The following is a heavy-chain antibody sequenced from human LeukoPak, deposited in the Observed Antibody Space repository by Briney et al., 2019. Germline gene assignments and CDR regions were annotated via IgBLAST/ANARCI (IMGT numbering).Heavy chain of an antibody. CDR3: ARHTQPYADIVVVPAANDY. J-gene: IGHJ4*02. Sequence: PSETLSLTCTVSGGSISSSSYYWGWIRQPPGKGLEWIGSIYYSGSTYYNPSLKSRVTISVDTSKNQFSLKLSSVTAADTAVYYCARHTQPYADIVVVPAANDYWGQGTLVTVSS. CDR2: IYYSGST. CDR1: GGSISSSSYY. D-gene: IGHD2-2*01. V-gene: IGHV4-39*01.